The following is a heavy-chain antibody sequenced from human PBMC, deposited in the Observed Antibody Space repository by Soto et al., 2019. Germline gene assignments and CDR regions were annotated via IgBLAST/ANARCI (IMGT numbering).Heavy chain of an antibody. CDR1: GFTFNNYA. V-gene: IGHV3-23*01. CDR3: APQPPHCTAIACYVIA. Sequence: HPGGSLRLSCTASGFTFNNYAMSWVRQAPGKGLEWVSTISASGDNTYYADSVVRRFTLPRDNSKNTLYLQMSTLRAEDTAVYYCAPQPPHCTAIACYVIAWGPGTLVTVSS. D-gene: IGHD2-21*02. J-gene: IGHJ5*02. CDR2: ISASGDNT.